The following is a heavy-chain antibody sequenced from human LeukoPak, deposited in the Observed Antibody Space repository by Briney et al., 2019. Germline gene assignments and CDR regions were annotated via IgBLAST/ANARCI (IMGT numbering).Heavy chain of an antibody. D-gene: IGHD6-13*01. CDR1: GGSISSYY. Sequence: PSETLSLTCTVSGGSISSYYWSWIRRPPGKGLEWIGYIYYSGSTNYNPSLKSRVTISVDTSKNQFSLKLSSVTAADTALYYCARGLEAAVAALDPWGQGTLVTVSS. CDR3: ARGLEAAVAALDP. J-gene: IGHJ5*02. CDR2: IYYSGST. V-gene: IGHV4-59*12.